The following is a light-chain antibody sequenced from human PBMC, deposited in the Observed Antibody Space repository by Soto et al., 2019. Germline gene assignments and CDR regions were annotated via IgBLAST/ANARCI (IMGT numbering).Light chain of an antibody. Sequence: QSVLTQPAPVSGSPGQSITISCTGTSSDVGHYNYVSWYQQYPGKAPKLMISAVSNRPSGVSNRFSGSKSGNTASLTISGLQAEDEADYYCSSFTSSTTYVFGTGTKLTVL. J-gene: IGLJ1*01. CDR2: AVS. CDR3: SSFTSSTTYV. V-gene: IGLV2-14*01. CDR1: SSDVGHYNY.